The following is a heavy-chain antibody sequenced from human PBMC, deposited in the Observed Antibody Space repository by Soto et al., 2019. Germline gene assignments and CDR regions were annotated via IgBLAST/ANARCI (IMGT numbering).Heavy chain of an antibody. CDR2: IYYSGST. Sequence: SETLSLTCTVSGGSISDHYWSWIRQPPGKGLEWIGYIYYSGSTYYNSSLKSRLSISVDTSKNQFSLKLSSVTAADTAVYYCASSHAGAHITAAVHWGQGTLVTVSS. J-gene: IGHJ4*02. CDR1: GGSISDHY. V-gene: IGHV4-30-4*01. CDR3: ASSHAGAHITAAVH. D-gene: IGHD6-13*01.